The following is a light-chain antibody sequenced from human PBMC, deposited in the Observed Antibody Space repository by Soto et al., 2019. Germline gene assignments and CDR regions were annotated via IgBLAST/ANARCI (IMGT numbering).Light chain of an antibody. V-gene: IGLV2-14*01. CDR2: DVS. CDR3: SSYATSSTYV. Sequence: QSVLTQPASVSGSPGQSITISCTGTSSDVGGYHYVSWYQQHPGKAPKLMIYDVSNRRAGVSNRFSGSKSGNSASLTISGLQAEDEADYYFSSYATSSTYVFGPGTKVTVL. J-gene: IGLJ1*01. CDR1: SSDVGGYHY.